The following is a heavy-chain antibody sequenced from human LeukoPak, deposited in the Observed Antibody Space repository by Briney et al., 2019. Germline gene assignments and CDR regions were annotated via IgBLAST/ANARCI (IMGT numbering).Heavy chain of an antibody. D-gene: IGHD2-15*01. J-gene: IGHJ4*02. CDR2: INEHGRET. CDR1: GFNVYNHW. Sequence: GGSLRLSCVASGFNVYNHWMTWVRQAPGKGLEWVANINEHGRETYYADSVKGRFTISRDNAKKSLYLQLNSLSVEDTAMYYCAKDYSFSNFNWGQGTQVTVSS. CDR3: AKDYSFSNFN. V-gene: IGHV3-7*03.